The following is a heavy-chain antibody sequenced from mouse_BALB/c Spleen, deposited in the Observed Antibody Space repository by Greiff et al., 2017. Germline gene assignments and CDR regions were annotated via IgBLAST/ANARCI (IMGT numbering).Heavy chain of an antibody. D-gene: IGHD2-14*01. Sequence: DVMLVESGGGLVKPGGSLKLSCAASGFAFSSYDMSWVRQTPEKRLEWVAYISSGGGSTYYPDTVKGRFTISRDNAKNTLYLQMSSLKSEDTAMYYCARQGTGYAMDYWGQGTSVTVSS. J-gene: IGHJ4*01. CDR2: ISSGGGST. V-gene: IGHV5-12-1*01. CDR1: GFAFSSYD. CDR3: ARQGTGYAMDY.